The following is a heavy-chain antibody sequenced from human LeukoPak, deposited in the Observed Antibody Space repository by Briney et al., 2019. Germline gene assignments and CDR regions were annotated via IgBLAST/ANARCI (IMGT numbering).Heavy chain of an antibody. CDR2: IYHSGST. Sequence: PSETLSLTCSVSGGSMSSYYWSWIRQSPGKGLEWIGYIYHSGSTDYNSSLKSRVTISEDTSKKQFSLKVSSVTAADTAVYYCARGSRRQLWTPFDYWGQGTLVTVSS. J-gene: IGHJ4*02. CDR3: ARGSRRQLWTPFDY. V-gene: IGHV4-59*12. D-gene: IGHD5-18*01. CDR1: GGSMSSYY.